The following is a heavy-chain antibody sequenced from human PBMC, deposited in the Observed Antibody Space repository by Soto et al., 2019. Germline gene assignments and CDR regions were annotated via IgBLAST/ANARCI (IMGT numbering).Heavy chain of an antibody. D-gene: IGHD3-9*01. V-gene: IGHV3-9*01. CDR2: ITWNSVST. CDR1: GFSVDEFA. J-gene: IGHJ5*02. Sequence: QLVESGGGLVQPGGSLRLSCVASGFSVDEFAMHWVRQAPGKGLELISGITWNSVSTDYAKSVKGRFTVSRDTAKHSLYLQMSSLTTEYTALYFCAKERVRYLDAWGQGTLVTVSS. CDR3: AKERVRYLDA.